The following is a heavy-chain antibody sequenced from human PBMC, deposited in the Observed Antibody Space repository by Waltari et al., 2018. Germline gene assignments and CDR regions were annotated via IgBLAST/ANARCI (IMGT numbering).Heavy chain of an antibody. Sequence: QLQLQESGPGLVKPSATLSLTCTVSGGSIRYGSFHWGWIRQSPGKGLEWIGSIYYSGNTYSNPSLRSRVSISVDTSTNQFSLKLSSVTAADTAVYYCARTFAYGSGTYNHWGQGSLVTVSS. CDR3: ARTFAYGSGTYNH. D-gene: IGHD3-10*01. CDR2: IYYSGNT. V-gene: IGHV4-39*01. J-gene: IGHJ4*02. CDR1: GGSIRYGSFH.